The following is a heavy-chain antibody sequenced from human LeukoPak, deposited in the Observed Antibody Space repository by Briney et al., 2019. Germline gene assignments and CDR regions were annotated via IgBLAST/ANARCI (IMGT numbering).Heavy chain of an antibody. J-gene: IGHJ4*02. CDR1: GFTFSSYA. Sequence: GGSLRLSCAASGFTFSSYAMHWVRQAPGKGLEYVSAISSNGGSTYYANSVKGRFTISRDNSKNTLYLQMGSLRAEDMAVYYCARVSGGASYSYWGQGTLVTVSS. CDR3: ARVSGGASYSY. V-gene: IGHV3-64*01. CDR2: ISSNGGST. D-gene: IGHD2-21*01.